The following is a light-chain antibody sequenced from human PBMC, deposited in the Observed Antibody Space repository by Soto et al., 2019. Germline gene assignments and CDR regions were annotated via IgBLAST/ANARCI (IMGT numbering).Light chain of an antibody. CDR2: DVS. CDR1: GSDVGGYNF. Sequence: QSVLTQPRSVSGSPGQSVTISCTGTGSDVGGYNFVSWYQQYPGKAPKLIIYDVSKRPSGVPDRFSGSKSGNTASLTISGLQAEDEADYYCCSYAGSYTLWVFGGGTKVTVL. CDR3: CSYAGSYTLWV. V-gene: IGLV2-11*01. J-gene: IGLJ3*02.